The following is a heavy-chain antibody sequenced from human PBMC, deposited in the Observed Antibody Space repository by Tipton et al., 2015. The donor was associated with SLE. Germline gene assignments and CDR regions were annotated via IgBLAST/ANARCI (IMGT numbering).Heavy chain of an antibody. Sequence: TLSLTCTVSGYSISSGYYWGWIRQPPGKGLEWIGEINHSGSTYYNPSLKSRVTISVDTSKNQFSLKVSSVTAADTAVYYCASGLAPRFDYWGQGTLVTVSS. J-gene: IGHJ4*02. V-gene: IGHV4-38-2*02. CDR2: INHSGST. CDR1: GYSISSGYY. CDR3: ASGLAPRFDY. D-gene: IGHD3/OR15-3a*01.